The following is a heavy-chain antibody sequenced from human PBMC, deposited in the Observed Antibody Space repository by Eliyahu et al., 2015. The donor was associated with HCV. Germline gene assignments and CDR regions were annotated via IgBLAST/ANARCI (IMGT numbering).Heavy chain of an antibody. D-gene: IGHD1-1*01. CDR2: ITGRGDTT. CDR1: GFTFSSHA. V-gene: IGHV3-23*01. J-gene: IGHJ2*01. CDR3: AKGVHESSPYYFDL. Sequence: EVQLLESGGGLVQPGGSLRLSCAASGFTFSSHAMNWVRQAPGRGLEWVSTITGRGDTTYQADSVKGRFTISRDNSKNTLYLQMNSLRAEDTAVYSCAKGVHESSPYYFDLWGRGTLVTVSS.